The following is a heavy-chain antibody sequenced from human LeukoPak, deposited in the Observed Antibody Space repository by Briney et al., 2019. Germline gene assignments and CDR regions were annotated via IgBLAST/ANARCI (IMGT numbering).Heavy chain of an antibody. CDR2: ISSSGSTI. D-gene: IGHD3-3*01. V-gene: IGHV3-11*01. CDR1: GFTFSDYY. Sequence: GGSLRLSCAASGFTFSDYYMSWXXXXXXXXXXXVSYISSSGSTIYYADPVKGRFTTSRENAKNSLYLQMNSLRAEDTAVYYCARARFARGYDYWGQGTLVTVSS. CDR3: ARARFARGYDY. J-gene: IGHJ4*02.